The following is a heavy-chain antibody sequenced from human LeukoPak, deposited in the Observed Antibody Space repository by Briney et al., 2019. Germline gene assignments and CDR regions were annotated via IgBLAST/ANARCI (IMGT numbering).Heavy chain of an antibody. D-gene: IGHD1-26*01. V-gene: IGHV1-58*01. Sequence: GASVKVSCKASGFTFTSSAVQWVRQARGQRLEWIGWIVVGSGNTNYAQKFQERVTITRDMSTSTAYMELSSLRSEDTAVYYCAAGSGSYFGHYYFDYWGQGTLVTVSS. CDR1: GFTFTSSA. J-gene: IGHJ4*02. CDR3: AAGSGSYFGHYYFDY. CDR2: IVVGSGNT.